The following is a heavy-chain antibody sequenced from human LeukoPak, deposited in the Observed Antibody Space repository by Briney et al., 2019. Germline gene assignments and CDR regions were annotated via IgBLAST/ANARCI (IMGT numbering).Heavy chain of an antibody. CDR2: INYSGST. J-gene: IGHJ4*02. V-gene: IGHV4-59*01. CDR3: ARDNGGSGWFYFDS. Sequence: SETLSLTCAVYGGSFSGYYWSWIRQPPGKGLEWIGYINYSGSTNYNPSLKSRVTISVDTSKNQFSLKLTSVTAADTAVYYCARDNGGSGWFYFDSWGQGTLVTVSS. CDR1: GGSFSGYY. D-gene: IGHD6-19*01.